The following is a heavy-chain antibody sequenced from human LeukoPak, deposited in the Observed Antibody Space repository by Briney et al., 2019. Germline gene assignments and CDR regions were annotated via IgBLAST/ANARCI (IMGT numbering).Heavy chain of an antibody. CDR3: ARIIRTAGYYSNPKSGSFDL. J-gene: IGHJ5*02. Sequence: PSETLSLTCAVYGGSFSGYYWSWIRQPPGKGLEWIGTIFSSGTAYYNPSLRTRVSISADTSKNEFSLRLSAVTAADTGLYYCARIIRTAGYYSNPKSGSFDLWGQGILVTVSS. D-gene: IGHD3-22*01. V-gene: IGHV4-34*12. CDR2: IFSSGTA. CDR1: GGSFSGYY.